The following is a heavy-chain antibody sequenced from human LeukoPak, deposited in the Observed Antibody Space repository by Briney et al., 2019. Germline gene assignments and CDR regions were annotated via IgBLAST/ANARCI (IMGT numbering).Heavy chain of an antibody. CDR2: ISWNSGSI. Sequence: GRSLRLSCAASGFTFDDYAMHWVRHAPGKGLEWVSGISWNSGSIGYADSVKGRFTISRDNAKNTLYLQMNSLRTEDTAVYYCARFSLGYYYYYMDVWGKGTTVTVSS. CDR3: ARFSLGYYYYYMDV. D-gene: IGHD3-3*01. CDR1: GFTFDDYA. V-gene: IGHV3-9*01. J-gene: IGHJ6*03.